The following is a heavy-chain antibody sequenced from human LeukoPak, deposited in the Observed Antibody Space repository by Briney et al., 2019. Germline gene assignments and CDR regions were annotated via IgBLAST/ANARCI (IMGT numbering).Heavy chain of an antibody. J-gene: IGHJ5*02. V-gene: IGHV4-30-2*01. CDR2: IYHSGST. CDR3: ARDWALYSSDWFDP. D-gene: IGHD6-25*01. CDR1: GGSISSGGYY. Sequence: SETLSLTCTVSGGSISSGGYYWSWIRQPPGKGLEWIGYIYHSGSTYYNPSLKSRVTISVDRSKNQFSLKLSSVTAADTAVYYCARDWALYSSDWFDPWGQGTLVTVSS.